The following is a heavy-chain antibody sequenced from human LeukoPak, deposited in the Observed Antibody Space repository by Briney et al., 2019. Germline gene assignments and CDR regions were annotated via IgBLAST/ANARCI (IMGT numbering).Heavy chain of an antibody. D-gene: IGHD6-6*01. V-gene: IGHV4-30-2*01. CDR1: GGSISSGGYY. J-gene: IGHJ4*02. CDR3: ARAYSSSSWGCFDY. CDR2: IYHSGST. Sequence: KPSQTLSLTCTVSGGSISSGGYYWSWIRQPPGKGLEWIGYIYHSGSTYYNPSLKSRVTISVDRSKNQFSLKLSSVTAADTAVYYCARAYSSSSWGCFDYWGQGTLVTVSS.